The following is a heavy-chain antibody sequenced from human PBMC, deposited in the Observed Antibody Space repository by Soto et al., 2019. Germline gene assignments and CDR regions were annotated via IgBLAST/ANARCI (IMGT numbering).Heavy chain of an antibody. V-gene: IGHV4-30-4*01. CDR3: ARRRGYSYGLLDY. CDR2: IYYSGST. Sequence: SETLSLTCTVSGGSISSGDYYWSWIRQPPGKGLEWIGYIYYSGSTYYNPSLKSRVTISVDTSKNQFSLKLSSVTAADTAVYYCARRRGYSYGLLDYWGQGTLVTVSS. CDR1: GGSISSGDYY. D-gene: IGHD5-18*01. J-gene: IGHJ4*02.